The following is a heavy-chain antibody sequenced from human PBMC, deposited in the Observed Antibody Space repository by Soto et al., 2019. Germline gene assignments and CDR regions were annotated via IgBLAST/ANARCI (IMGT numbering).Heavy chain of an antibody. V-gene: IGHV4-39*01. CDR1: DASIRSGSYY. D-gene: IGHD6-13*01. J-gene: IGHJ4*02. Sequence: QLHLQESGPGLVKPSETLSLTCTVSDASIRSGSYYWGWIRQPPGKGLEWIGNIYYSGDTYYNPSLTSRVXXSXDXXKNQFSLKLSSVTAADTAVYYCARPSSNWYPYFDYWGQGTLVTVSS. CDR2: IYYSGDT. CDR3: ARPSSNWYPYFDY.